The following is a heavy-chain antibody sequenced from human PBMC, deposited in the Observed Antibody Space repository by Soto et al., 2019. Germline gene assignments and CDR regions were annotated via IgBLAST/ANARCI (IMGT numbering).Heavy chain of an antibody. J-gene: IGHJ4*02. Sequence: PSDTLSLTCIVSGESISGTIYYCGWIRQPPGKGLEWIGSIYYSGSTYYNPSLKSRVTISVDTSKNHFSLKLTSVTAADTAVYYCARPGGSGWFYFDSWGQGSQVT. D-gene: IGHD6-13*01. V-gene: IGHV4-39*02. CDR3: ARPGGSGWFYFDS. CDR1: GESISGTIYY. CDR2: IYYSGST.